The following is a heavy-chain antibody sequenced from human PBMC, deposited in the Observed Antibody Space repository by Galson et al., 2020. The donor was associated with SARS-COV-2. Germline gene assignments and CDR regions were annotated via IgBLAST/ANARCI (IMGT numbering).Heavy chain of an antibody. V-gene: IGHV3-30*04. J-gene: IGHJ3*02. D-gene: IGHD3-10*01. CDR3: AREGVWFGELLYDAFDI. CDR1: GLTFSSYA. CDR2: ISYDGSNK. Sequence: GESLKISCAASGLTFSSYAMHWVRQAPGKGLEWVAVISYDGSNKYYADSVKGRFTISRDNSKNTLYLQMNSLRAEDTAVYYCAREGVWFGELLYDAFDIWGQGTMVTVSS.